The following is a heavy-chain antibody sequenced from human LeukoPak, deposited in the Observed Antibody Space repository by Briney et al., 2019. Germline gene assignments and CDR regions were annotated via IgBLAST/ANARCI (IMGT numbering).Heavy chain of an antibody. CDR2: ISGSGGST. CDR1: GFTFSSYA. V-gene: IGHV3-23*01. CDR3: AKHKPIVVVPAATHNDY. Sequence: GGSLRLSCAASGFTFSSYAMSWVRQAPGKGLEWVSAISGSGGSTYYADSVKGRFTISRDNSKNTLYLQMNSLRAEDTAVYYCAKHKPIVVVPAATHNDYWGQGTLVTVPS. D-gene: IGHD2-2*01. J-gene: IGHJ4*02.